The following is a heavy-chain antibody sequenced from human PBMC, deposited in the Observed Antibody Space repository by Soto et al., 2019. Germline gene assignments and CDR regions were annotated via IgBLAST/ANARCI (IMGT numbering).Heavy chain of an antibody. Sequence: ASVKVSCKASGYTFTSYGISWVRQAPGQGLEWMGWISAYNGNTYYANSVKGRFTISRDNSKNTLYLQMGSLRAEDMAVYYCARVSGLGQAAFDIWGQGTMVTVSS. CDR3: ARVSGLGQAAFDI. J-gene: IGHJ3*02. CDR1: GYTFTSYG. CDR2: ISAYNGNT. V-gene: IGHV1-18*03. D-gene: IGHD1-1*01.